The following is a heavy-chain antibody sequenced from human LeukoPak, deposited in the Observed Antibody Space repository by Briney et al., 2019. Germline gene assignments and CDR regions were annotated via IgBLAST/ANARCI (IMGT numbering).Heavy chain of an antibody. CDR3: ARERDYDSSGYYVFGY. J-gene: IGHJ4*02. CDR2: VFTGGIT. D-gene: IGHD3-22*01. Sequence: PSETLSLTCSVSGGSVTNYYWSWIRQSPGKGLEWIGYVFTGGITNYNPSLKSRVYLSVDTSKNQFSLKLNSLTAADTAVYYCARERDYDSSGYYVFGYWGQGTLVTVSS. V-gene: IGHV4-59*02. CDR1: GGSVTNYY.